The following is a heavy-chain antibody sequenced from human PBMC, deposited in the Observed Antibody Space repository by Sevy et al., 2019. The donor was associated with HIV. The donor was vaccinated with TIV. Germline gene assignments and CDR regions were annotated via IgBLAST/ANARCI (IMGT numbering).Heavy chain of an antibody. J-gene: IGHJ4*01. CDR3: ATGLPGEYLECGRYRCFTDYLAY. D-gene: IGHD1-26*01. Sequence: ASVKVSCKVSGYSLTELSMHWVRQAPGKGLEWVGGFDPEDGETNDAQKFQDRVTMNKDTSTHTANMELSSLRSEDTAVYYCATGLPGEYLECGRYRCFTDYLAYWGQGAMVTVSS. CDR2: FDPEDGET. CDR1: GYSLTELS. V-gene: IGHV1-24*01.